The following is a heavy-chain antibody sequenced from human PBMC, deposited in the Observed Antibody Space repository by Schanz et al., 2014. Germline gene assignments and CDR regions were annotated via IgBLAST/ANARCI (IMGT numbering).Heavy chain of an antibody. Sequence: QVQLVQSGAEVKKPGSSVKVSCKASRSTFSSYTISWVRQAPGQGLEWMGRIIPILGIANYAQKFQDKVTITADTSTTTAYMELSSLRSEDTAVYYCARDGGEVVRGVIEGVNHYYYGMDVWGQGTTVTVSS. CDR3: ARDGGEVVRGVIEGVNHYYYGMDV. CDR1: RSTFSSYT. D-gene: IGHD3-10*01. CDR2: IIPILGIA. J-gene: IGHJ6*02. V-gene: IGHV1-69*08.